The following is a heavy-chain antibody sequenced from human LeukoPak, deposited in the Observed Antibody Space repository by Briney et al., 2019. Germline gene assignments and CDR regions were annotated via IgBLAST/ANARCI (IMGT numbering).Heavy chain of an antibody. CDR1: GYTFTGYY. J-gene: IGHJ3*02. CDR3: ARDSSSSWLVGLIDAFDI. CDR2: INPSGGST. Sequence: GASVKVSCKASGYTFTGYYMHWVRQAPGQGLEWMGWINPSGGSTSYAQKFQGRVTMTRDMSTSTVYMELSSLRSEDTAVYYCARDSSSSWLVGLIDAFDIWGQGTMVTVSS. V-gene: IGHV1-46*01. D-gene: IGHD6-13*01.